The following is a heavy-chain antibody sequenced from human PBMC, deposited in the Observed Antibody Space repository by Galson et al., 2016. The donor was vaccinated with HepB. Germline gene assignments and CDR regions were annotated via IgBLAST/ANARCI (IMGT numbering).Heavy chain of an antibody. D-gene: IGHD3-9*01. CDR3: AREWLRGYFDWFRKGAFDI. Sequence: SLRLSCAASGFTFSRYAMTWVRQAPGKGLEWVSDTSGSGGSTNYADSVKGRFTISRDNAKNSLYLQMNSLRAEDTAVYYCAREWLRGYFDWFRKGAFDIWGQGTMVTVSS. J-gene: IGHJ3*02. V-gene: IGHV3-23*01. CDR2: TSGSGGST. CDR1: GFTFSRYA.